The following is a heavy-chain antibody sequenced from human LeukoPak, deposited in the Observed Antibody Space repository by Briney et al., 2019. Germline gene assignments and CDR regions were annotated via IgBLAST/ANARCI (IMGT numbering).Heavy chain of an antibody. D-gene: IGHD6-13*01. Sequence: SETLSLTCTVSGGSTSSTTYYWGWIRQPPGKDLEWIGSIYYTGSTYYNPSLKSRVTISVDTSKNQFSLKLSSVTAADTAVYYCARQGGIAAAGTNFDYWGQGTLVTVSS. V-gene: IGHV4-39*01. J-gene: IGHJ4*02. CDR2: IYYTGST. CDR1: GGSTSSTTYY. CDR3: ARQGGIAAAGTNFDY.